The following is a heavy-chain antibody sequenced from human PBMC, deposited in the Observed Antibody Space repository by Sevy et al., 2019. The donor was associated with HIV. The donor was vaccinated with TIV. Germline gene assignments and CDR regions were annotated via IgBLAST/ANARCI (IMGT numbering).Heavy chain of an antibody. V-gene: IGHV3-13*05. D-gene: IGHD6-6*01. Sequence: GGSLRLSCAASGFTFSSYVMHWVRQATGKGLEWVSAIGTAGDPYYPGSVKGRFTISRENAKNSLYLQMNSLRAGDTAVYYCARGGDYSSSPNYYYYGMDVWGQGTTVTVSS. CDR3: ARGGDYSSSPNYYYYGMDV. CDR1: GFTFSSYV. CDR2: IGTAGDP. J-gene: IGHJ6*02.